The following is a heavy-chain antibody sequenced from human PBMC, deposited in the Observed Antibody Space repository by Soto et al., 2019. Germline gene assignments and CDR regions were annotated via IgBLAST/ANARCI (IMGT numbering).Heavy chain of an antibody. Sequence: GGSLRLSCAASGFTFSSYGMHWVRQAPGKGLEWVAVIWYDGSNKYYADSVKGRFTISRDNSKNTLYLQMNSLRAEDTAVYYCARDQRGYSSSWYVPDAFDIWGQGTMVTVSS. D-gene: IGHD6-13*01. CDR1: GFTFSSYG. V-gene: IGHV3-33*01. CDR3: ARDQRGYSSSWYVPDAFDI. CDR2: IWYDGSNK. J-gene: IGHJ3*02.